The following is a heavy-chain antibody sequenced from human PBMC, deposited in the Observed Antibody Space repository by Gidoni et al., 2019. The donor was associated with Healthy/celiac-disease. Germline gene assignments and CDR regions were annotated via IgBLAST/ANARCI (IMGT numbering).Heavy chain of an antibody. D-gene: IGHD3-10*01. CDR3: AKGGVPHYYYGMDV. CDR1: GFTFDDYA. CDR2: ISWNSGSI. J-gene: IGHJ6*02. Sequence: EVQLVESGGGLVQPGRSLRLSCAASGFTFDDYAMHWVRQAPGKGLEWVSGISWNSGSIGYADSVKGRFTISRDNAKNSLYLQMNSLRAEDTALYYCAKGGVPHYYYGMDVWGQGTTVTVSS. V-gene: IGHV3-9*01.